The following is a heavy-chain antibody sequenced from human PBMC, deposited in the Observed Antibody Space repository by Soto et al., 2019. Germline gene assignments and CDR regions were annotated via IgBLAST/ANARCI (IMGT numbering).Heavy chain of an antibody. CDR2: INAGNGNT. J-gene: IGHJ6*02. CDR1: GYTFTSYA. V-gene: IGHV1-3*01. Sequence: QVQLVQSGAEVKKPGASVKVSCKASGYTFTSYAMHWVRQAPGQRLEWMGWINAGNGNTKYSQKFQGRVTITRDTXXXXXXXXXXXXXXXXXXXXXXXXXXXXXXDGMDVWGQGTTVTVSS. CDR3: XXXXXXXXDGMDV.